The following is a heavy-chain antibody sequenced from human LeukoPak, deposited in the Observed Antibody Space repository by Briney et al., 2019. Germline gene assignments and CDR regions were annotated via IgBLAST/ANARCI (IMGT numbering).Heavy chain of an antibody. D-gene: IGHD4-11*01. Sequence: GSSVKVSCKASGGTFSSYAISWVRQAPGQGLEWMGGIIPIFGTANYAQKFQGRVTITADKSTSTVYMDLSSLRSEDTAVYYCARGRTTVTSVFDYWGQGTLVTVSS. V-gene: IGHV1-69*06. CDR2: IIPIFGTA. CDR3: ARGRTTVTSVFDY. CDR1: GGTFSSYA. J-gene: IGHJ4*02.